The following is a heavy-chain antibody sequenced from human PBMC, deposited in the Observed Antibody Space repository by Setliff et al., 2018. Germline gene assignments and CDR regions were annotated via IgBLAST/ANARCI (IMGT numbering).Heavy chain of an antibody. Sequence: SETLSLTCTVSGESIRSNNWWNWVRQPPGKGLEWIGDIYQSGTTNYNPSLKSQVTISADTSKNQFSLKLKSVTAAGTAVYYCARAPGRNIRGDYWGQGALVTVSS. J-gene: IGHJ4*02. CDR2: IYQSGTT. D-gene: IGHD3-10*01. CDR1: GESIRSNNW. V-gene: IGHV4-4*02. CDR3: ARAPGRNIRGDY.